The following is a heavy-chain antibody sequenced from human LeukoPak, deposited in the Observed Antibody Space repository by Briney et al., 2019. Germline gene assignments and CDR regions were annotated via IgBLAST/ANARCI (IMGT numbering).Heavy chain of an antibody. Sequence: PGRSLRLSCAAFGFTFSTYGMNWGRQAPGKGLEWVAIIWYDGSDKNYADYVKGRFALSRDNTKNTLYLQMNSLRAEDTAVYYCAGVGCTGSSCWAYNYYAMDVWGQGTTVTVSS. CDR2: IWYDGSDK. CDR1: GFTFSTYG. J-gene: IGHJ6*02. D-gene: IGHD2-8*02. V-gene: IGHV3-33*01. CDR3: AGVGCTGSSCWAYNYYAMDV.